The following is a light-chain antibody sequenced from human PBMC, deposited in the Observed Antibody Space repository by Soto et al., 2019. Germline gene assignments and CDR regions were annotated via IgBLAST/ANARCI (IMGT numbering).Light chain of an antibody. CDR2: EGN. V-gene: IGLV2-23*01. J-gene: IGLJ3*02. CDR1: SSDVGSYIL. Sequence: QSALTQPASVSGSPGQSITISCTGTSSDVGSYILVSWYQQHPGKAPKLMIYEGNKRPSGVSNRFSGSKSGNTASLTISGLQAEDEADYYCCSYAGSSTWVFGGGTKLTVL. CDR3: CSYAGSSTWV.